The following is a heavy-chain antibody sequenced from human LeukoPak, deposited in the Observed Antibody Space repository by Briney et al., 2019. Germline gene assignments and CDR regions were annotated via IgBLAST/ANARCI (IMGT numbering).Heavy chain of an antibody. D-gene: IGHD3-10*01. V-gene: IGHV4-59*12. CDR3: ARDSYYYGSGSLFQH. CDR2: IYYSGST. Sequence: SETLSLTCTVSGDSLSTYYWSWIRQPPGKGLEWIGYIYYSGSTNYNPSLKSRVTISVDTSKNQFSLKLSSVTAADTAVYYCARDSYYYGSGSLFQHWGQGTLVTVSS. J-gene: IGHJ1*01. CDR1: GDSLSTYY.